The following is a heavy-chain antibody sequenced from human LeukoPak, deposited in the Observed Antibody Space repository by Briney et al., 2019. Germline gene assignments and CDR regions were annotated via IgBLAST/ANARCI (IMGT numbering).Heavy chain of an antibody. CDR3: ARGPRFLEWLSNFDY. Sequence: GGSLRLSCAASGFTFSSYWMSWVRQAPGKGLEWVAYIEQDGSEKYYVDSVKGRFTISRDNAKNSLYLQMNSLRAEDTAVYYCARGPRFLEWLSNFDYWGQGTLVTVSS. V-gene: IGHV3-7*01. CDR1: GFTFSSYW. CDR2: IEQDGSEK. D-gene: IGHD3-3*01. J-gene: IGHJ4*02.